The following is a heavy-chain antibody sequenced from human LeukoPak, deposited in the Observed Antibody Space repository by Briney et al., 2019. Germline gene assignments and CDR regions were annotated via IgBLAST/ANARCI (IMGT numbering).Heavy chain of an antibody. V-gene: IGHV3-7*01. CDR3: ARAEQGYDFRSGYYRYYYYYMDV. D-gene: IGHD3-3*01. CDR1: GFTFSSYW. CDR2: IKQDGSEK. Sequence: GGSLRLSCAASGFTFSSYWMSWVRQAPGKGLEWVANIKQDGSEKYYVDSVKGRFTISRDNAKNSLYLQMNSLRAEDTAVYYCARAEQGYDFRSGYYRYYYYYMDVWGKGTTVTVSS. J-gene: IGHJ6*03.